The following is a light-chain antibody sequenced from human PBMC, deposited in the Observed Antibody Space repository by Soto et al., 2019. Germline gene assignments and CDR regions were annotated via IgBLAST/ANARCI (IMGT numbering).Light chain of an antibody. CDR2: GAS. CDR1: QSVSLS. V-gene: IGKV3-15*01. CDR3: QQYHIWPSWT. Sequence: IGLTRSPRTLSVSPGARVILSCRASQSVSLSLAWYQMRPGQPPRLLIYGASTRATDIPARFSGSGSGTDFTLTISSLQSEDFAVYFCQQYHIWPSWTFGQGTKVDI. J-gene: IGKJ1*01.